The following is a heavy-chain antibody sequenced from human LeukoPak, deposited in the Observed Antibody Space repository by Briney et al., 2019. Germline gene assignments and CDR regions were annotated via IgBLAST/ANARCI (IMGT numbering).Heavy chain of an antibody. CDR1: GFTFSSYS. Sequence: GGSLRLSCAASGFTFSSYSMNWVRQAPGKGLMWVSRINPDGSTTTYADSVKGRFTISRDNAKNTLYLQMSSLRAEDTAVYYCARSAFHDRSGYYHDYWGQGTLVTVSS. D-gene: IGHD3-22*01. CDR2: INPDGSTT. V-gene: IGHV3-74*01. CDR3: ARSAFHDRSGYYHDY. J-gene: IGHJ4*01.